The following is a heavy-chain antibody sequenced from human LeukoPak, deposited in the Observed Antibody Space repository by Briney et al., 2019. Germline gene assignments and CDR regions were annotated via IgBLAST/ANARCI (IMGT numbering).Heavy chain of an antibody. CDR3: ARDQGYSGYDGRVSFDY. CDR1: GGTFSSYA. J-gene: IGHJ4*02. CDR2: IIPIFGTA. D-gene: IGHD5-12*01. V-gene: IGHV1-69*01. Sequence: SVKVSCTASGGTFSSYAISWVRQAPGPGLELMGGIIPIFGTANYAQKFQGRVTITADESTSTAYMELSSLRSEGTAVYYCARDQGYSGYDGRVSFDYWGQGTLVPVPS.